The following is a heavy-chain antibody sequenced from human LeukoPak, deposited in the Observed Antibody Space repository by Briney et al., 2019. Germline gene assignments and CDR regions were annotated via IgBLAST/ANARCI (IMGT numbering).Heavy chain of an antibody. V-gene: IGHV3-53*01. CDR3: ARGGGAVSLDH. J-gene: IGHJ4*02. CDR2: IYGGGST. D-gene: IGHD6-19*01. Sequence: GGSLKLSCVASGFAFSRYAMSWVGQAPGKGLEWVSVIYGGGSTYYADSVKGRFTISRDNSKNTLYLQMSSLRAEDTALYYCARGGGAVSLDHSAQGTLVTVSS. CDR1: GFAFSRYA.